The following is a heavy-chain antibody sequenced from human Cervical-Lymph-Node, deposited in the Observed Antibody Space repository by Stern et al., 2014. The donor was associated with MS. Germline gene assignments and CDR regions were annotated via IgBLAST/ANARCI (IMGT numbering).Heavy chain of an antibody. J-gene: IGHJ6*02. V-gene: IGHV1-18*04. CDR3: ARGIVVSYGMDV. CDR1: GYSFTNYG. CDR2: ISAYNGNT. Sequence: VQLVESGAEVKKPGASVKVSCKASGYSFTNYGINWVRQAPGQGLEWMGWISAYNGNTKYAQKFQGRVTMTTDTSTSTAYMELRSLKSDDAAVYYCARGIVVSYGMDVWGQGTTVTVSS. D-gene: IGHD2-15*01.